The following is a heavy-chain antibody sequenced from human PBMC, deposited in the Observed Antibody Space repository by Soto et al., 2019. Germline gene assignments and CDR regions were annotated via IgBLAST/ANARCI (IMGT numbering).Heavy chain of an antibody. D-gene: IGHD6-19*01. V-gene: IGHV1-18*01. CDR3: SSDRLSSVTGLLQY. Sequence: QVQLVQSGAEVKKPGASVKVSCKTSGYPFTRYGINWVRQAPGQGPEWMGWISAYNGKTSYTQKFQGRVTMTTDTSTSTAYMDMRSLRSNDTAVYYCSSDRLSSVTGLLQYWCQGPLVTVSS. CDR2: ISAYNGKT. J-gene: IGHJ4*02. CDR1: GYPFTRYG.